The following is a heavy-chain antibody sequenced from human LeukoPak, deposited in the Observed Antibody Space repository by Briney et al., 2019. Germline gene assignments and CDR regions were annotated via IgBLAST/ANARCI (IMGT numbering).Heavy chain of an antibody. J-gene: IGHJ4*02. V-gene: IGHV3-64*01. D-gene: IGHD2-15*01. CDR1: GFTFNTYA. CDR3: ARAPGRGLYYFDY. Sequence: GGSLRLSCAASGFTFNTYAMRWVRQAPGKGLEFVSSISSSGGNTYYANSVKGRFTISRDDSKNTLYLQMGSLRPEDMAVYYCARAPGRGLYYFDYWGQGTLVTVSS. CDR2: ISSSGGNT.